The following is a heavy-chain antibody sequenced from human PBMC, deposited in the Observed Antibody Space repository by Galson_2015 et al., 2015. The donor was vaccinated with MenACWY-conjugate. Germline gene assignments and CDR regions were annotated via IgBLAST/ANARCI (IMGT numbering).Heavy chain of an antibody. J-gene: IGHJ6*03. CDR2: IKSQTDGGKI. CDR1: AFTFSNAY. Sequence: SLRLSCAGSAFTFSNAYMSWVRQAPGTGLEWVGRIKSQTDGGKIDYAAPVTGRFTISRDDSTNTLYLQMNSLKIEDTAVYYCTSHKPDSWGGLLFLFYMAVWGKGTTVTVSS. V-gene: IGHV3-15*01. D-gene: IGHD2-21*01. CDR3: TSHKPDSWGGLLFLFYMAV.